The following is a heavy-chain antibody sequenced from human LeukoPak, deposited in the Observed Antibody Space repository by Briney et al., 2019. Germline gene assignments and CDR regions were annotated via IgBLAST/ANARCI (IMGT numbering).Heavy chain of an antibody. J-gene: IGHJ5*02. CDR1: GGSISSSSYY. CDR3: ARGSLLRYSLGARGQYNWFDP. Sequence: PSETLSLTCTVSGGSISSSSYYWGWIRQPPGKGLEWIGEINHSGSTNYNPSLKSRVTISVDTSKNQFSLKLSSVTATDTAVYYCARGSLLRYSLGARGQYNWFDPWGQGTLVTVSS. D-gene: IGHD3-9*01. CDR2: INHSGST. V-gene: IGHV4-39*07.